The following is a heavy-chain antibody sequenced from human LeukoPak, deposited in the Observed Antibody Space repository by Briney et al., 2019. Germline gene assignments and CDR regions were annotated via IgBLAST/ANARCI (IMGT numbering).Heavy chain of an antibody. Sequence: GGSLRLSCAASGFTFSNYWMHWVRQAPGKGLVWVSRIHSDGSSTTYADSVKGRFTISRDNAKNTLYLQMNSLRAEDTAVYYCAKGGSKAPDYWGQGTLVTVSS. V-gene: IGHV3-74*01. CDR2: IHSDGSST. D-gene: IGHD4-11*01. CDR1: GFTFSNYW. J-gene: IGHJ4*02. CDR3: AKGGSKAPDY.